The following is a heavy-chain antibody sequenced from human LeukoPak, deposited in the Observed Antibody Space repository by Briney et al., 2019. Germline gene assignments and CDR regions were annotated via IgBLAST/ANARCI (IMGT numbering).Heavy chain of an antibody. CDR2: INSDGRST. Sequence: GGSLRLSCAASGFTSSSYWMHWVRQVPGKGLVWVSRINSDGRSTTYADSVKGRFTISRDNAKSTLYLQMNSLRAEDTAVYYCARDRNGGKGFDYWGQGTLVTVSS. V-gene: IGHV3-74*01. J-gene: IGHJ4*02. D-gene: IGHD4-23*01. CDR1: GFTSSSYW. CDR3: ARDRNGGKGFDY.